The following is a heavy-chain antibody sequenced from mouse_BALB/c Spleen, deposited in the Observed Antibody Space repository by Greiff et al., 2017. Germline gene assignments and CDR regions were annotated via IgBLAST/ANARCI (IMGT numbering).Heavy chain of an antibody. CDR1: GFTFSSFG. V-gene: IGHV5-17*02. J-gene: IGHJ4*01. CDR2: ISSGSSTI. Sequence: EVQLVESGGGLVQPGGSRKLSCAASGFTFSSFGMHWVRQAPEKGLEWVAYISSGSSTIYYADTVKGRFTISRDNPKNTLFLQMTSLRSEDTAMYYCARKRGDYAMDYWGQGTSVTVSS. CDR3: ARKRGDYAMDY.